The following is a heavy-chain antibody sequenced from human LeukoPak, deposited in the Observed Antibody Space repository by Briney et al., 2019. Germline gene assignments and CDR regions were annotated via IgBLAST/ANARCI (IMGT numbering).Heavy chain of an antibody. D-gene: IGHD3-10*01. CDR3: ARRSTGRAGYYFDY. V-gene: IGHV3-20*04. J-gene: IGHJ4*02. CDR1: GFTFSSYG. Sequence: GGSLRLSCAASGFTFSSYGMHWVRKAPGKGLEWVSGINWNGGSTGYADSVKGRFTISRDNAKNSLYLQMNSLRAEDTALYYCARRSTGRAGYYFDYWGQGTLVTVSS. CDR2: INWNGGST.